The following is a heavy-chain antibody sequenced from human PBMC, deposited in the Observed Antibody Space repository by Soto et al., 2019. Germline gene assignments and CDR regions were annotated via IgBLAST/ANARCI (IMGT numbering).Heavy chain of an antibody. D-gene: IGHD3-22*01. V-gene: IGHV4-30-2*01. Sequence: SETLSLTCAVSGGSISSGGYSWSWIRQPPGKGLEWIGYMYHSGSTYYNPSLKSRVTISVDRSKNQFSLKLSSVTAADTAVYYCDGASGYYDSSGYSSWRQGTLVTVSS. CDR1: GGSISSGGYS. CDR2: MYHSGST. CDR3: DGASGYYDSSGYSS. J-gene: IGHJ5*02.